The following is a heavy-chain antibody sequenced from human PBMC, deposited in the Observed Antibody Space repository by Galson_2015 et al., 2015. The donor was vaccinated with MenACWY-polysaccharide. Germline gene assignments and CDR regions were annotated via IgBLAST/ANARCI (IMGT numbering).Heavy chain of an antibody. CDR3: SRDPRGMDV. J-gene: IGHJ6*02. V-gene: IGHV3-48*03. CDR1: GFTFSSYE. CDR2: ISSSGSTK. Sequence: SLRLSCAASGFTFSSYEMNWVRKAPGKGLEWVSYISSSGSTKWYVDSVRGRFTISRDNAKNSLYLQMNSLRAEDTAVYYCSRDPRGMDVWGQGTTVSVSS.